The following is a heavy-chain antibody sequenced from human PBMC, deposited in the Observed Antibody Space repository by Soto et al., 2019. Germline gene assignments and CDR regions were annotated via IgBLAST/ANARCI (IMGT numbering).Heavy chain of an antibody. V-gene: IGHV1-18*01. J-gene: IGHJ5*02. CDR1: GYTFTSYG. CDR3: ARDRRSGYDRANWFDP. CDR2: ISAYNGNT. Sequence: ALVKVSCKASGYTFTSYGISWVRQAPGQGLEWMGWISAYNGNTNYAQKLQGRVTMTTDTSTSTAYMELRSLRSDDTAVYYCARDRRSGYDRANWFDPWGQGTLVTVSS. D-gene: IGHD5-12*01.